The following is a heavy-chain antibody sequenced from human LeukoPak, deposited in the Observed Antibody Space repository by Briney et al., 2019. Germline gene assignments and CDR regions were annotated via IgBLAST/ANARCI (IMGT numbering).Heavy chain of an antibody. CDR3: ARSGGTYSFDM. J-gene: IGHJ3*02. D-gene: IGHD1-26*01. CDR1: GVTFSRYW. CDR2: INTDGSNT. Sequence: GGSLRLSCAASGVTFSRYWMHWVRQAPGKGRVWVSRINTDGSNTTYADSVKGRFSISRDNAKNTLYLQMNSLGAEDTAVYYCARSGGTYSFDMWGQGTMVTVSS. V-gene: IGHV3-74*01.